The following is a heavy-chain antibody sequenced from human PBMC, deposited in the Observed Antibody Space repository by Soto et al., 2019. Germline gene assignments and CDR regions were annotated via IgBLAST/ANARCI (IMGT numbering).Heavy chain of an antibody. CDR3: AKVRDEHSYFFDY. Sequence: SETLSLTCTVSGGSISGYYWGWIRQPPGKGLEWIGYIYYSGSTTYNPSLKSPVTISVDTSRNQFSLKLSSVTAADTAVYYCAKVRDEHSYFFDYWGQGTLVTVSS. V-gene: IGHV4-59*01. CDR1: GGSISGYY. D-gene: IGHD6-6*01. CDR2: IYYSGST. J-gene: IGHJ4*02.